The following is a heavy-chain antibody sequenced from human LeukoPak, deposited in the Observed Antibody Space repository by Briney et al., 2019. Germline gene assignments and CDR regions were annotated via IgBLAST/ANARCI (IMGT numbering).Heavy chain of an antibody. Sequence: GGSLRLSCAGSGFTFSSYAMSWVRQAPGKGLEWFSAISDTGSTTYDADSVKGRFTISRDNSRSTLYLQMNILRAEDTALYYCAKDTSIGRYCTNGVCSPFDYWGQGTLVTVSS. CDR3: AKDTSIGRYCTNGVCSPFDY. D-gene: IGHD2-8*01. CDR2: ISDTGSTT. CDR1: GFTFSSYA. J-gene: IGHJ4*02. V-gene: IGHV3-23*01.